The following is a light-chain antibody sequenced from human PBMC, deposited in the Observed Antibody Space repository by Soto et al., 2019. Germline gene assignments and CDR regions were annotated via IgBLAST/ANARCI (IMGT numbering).Light chain of an antibody. V-gene: IGKV1-5*03. CDR2: MAS. CDR1: QSIGYW. J-gene: IGKJ1*01. CDR3: QQYSSQAT. Sequence: IQMTQSPSTLSASVGDRVTITCRASQSIGYWLAWYQQKPGKASKPLIYMASSLESGVSPRFSGSGAGTELTLSISSLQNDDFATYYCQQYSSQATFGQGTKVDIK.